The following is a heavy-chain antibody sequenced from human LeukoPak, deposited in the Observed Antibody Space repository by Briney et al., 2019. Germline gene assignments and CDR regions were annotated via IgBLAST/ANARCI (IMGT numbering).Heavy chain of an antibody. CDR2: INPSGGST. V-gene: IGHV1-46*01. J-gene: IGHJ5*02. CDR1: GYTFTSYY. CDR3: TRGALLVGARLHQNWFDP. Sequence: ASVKVSCKASGYTFTSYYMHWVRQAPGQGLEWMGIINPSGGSTSYAQKFQGRVTMTRDTSTSTVYMELSSLRSEDTAVYYCTRGALLVGARLHQNWFDPWGQGTLVTVSS. D-gene: IGHD1-26*01.